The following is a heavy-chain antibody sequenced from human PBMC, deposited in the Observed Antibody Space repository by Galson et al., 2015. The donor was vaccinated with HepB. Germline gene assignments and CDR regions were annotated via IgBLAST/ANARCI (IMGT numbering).Heavy chain of an antibody. V-gene: IGHV4-61*08. J-gene: IGHJ4*02. D-gene: IGHD1/OR15-1a*01. CDR1: GASVGSRDFC. CDR2: VCYSGSA. Sequence: SETLSLTCTVSGASVGSRDFCWSWIRQPPGERPEQIGYVCYSGSASYHPSLKSRVTISVDTSKNQFSLKLNSLTAADTAVYYCARVQMGTRPIDYWGQGTLVTVSS. CDR3: ARVQMGTRPIDY.